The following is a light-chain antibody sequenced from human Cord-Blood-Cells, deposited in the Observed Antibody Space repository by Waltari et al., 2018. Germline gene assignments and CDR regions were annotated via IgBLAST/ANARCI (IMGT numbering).Light chain of an antibody. J-gene: IGKJ1*01. V-gene: IGKV3-20*01. Sequence: IVLKQSPGPLPLSPWERATLSCRASQGVSSSYYAWYKQKPGQAPRLLIYGPSSRATGIPDRVSGRGSGTDCTLTISRLEPEDFAVYYCQQYGSSPWTFGQGTKVEIK. CDR2: GPS. CDR1: QGVSSSY. CDR3: QQYGSSPWT.